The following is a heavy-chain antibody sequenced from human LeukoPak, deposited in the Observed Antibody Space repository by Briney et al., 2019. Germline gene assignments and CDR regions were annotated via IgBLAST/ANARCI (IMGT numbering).Heavy chain of an antibody. V-gene: IGHV3-48*02. CDR2: ISSTSSTI. Sequence: GGSLRLSCAASGFTFRSYSMHWVRQAPGKGLEWVSYISSTSSTIFYADSVKGRFTISRDNAKNSLYLQMNSLRDEDTAVYYCARAAPYYYDSSGYSAFDSWGQGTMVTVSA. J-gene: IGHJ3*02. CDR1: GFTFRSYS. CDR3: ARAAPYYYDSSGYSAFDS. D-gene: IGHD3-22*01.